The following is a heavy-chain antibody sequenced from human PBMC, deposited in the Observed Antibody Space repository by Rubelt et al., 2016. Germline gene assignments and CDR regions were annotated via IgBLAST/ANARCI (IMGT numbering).Heavy chain of an antibody. CDR1: GFTFSSYS. J-gene: IGHJ4*02. CDR3: AKASGGYNGNFDY. V-gene: IGHV3-23*04. Sequence: EVQLVESGGGLVQPGGSLRLSCAASGFTFSSYSMNWVRQAPGKGPEWVAAINSAATTFYTDSVKGRFSISRDNSKNTLYLQMNSLRAEDTAVYYCAKASGGYNGNFDYWGQGTLVTVSS. CDR2: INSAATT. D-gene: IGHD5-24*01.